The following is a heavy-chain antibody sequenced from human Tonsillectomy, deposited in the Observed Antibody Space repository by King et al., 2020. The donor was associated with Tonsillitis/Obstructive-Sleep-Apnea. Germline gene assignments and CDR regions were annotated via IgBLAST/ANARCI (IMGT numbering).Heavy chain of an antibody. CDR2: ISHNGGST. J-gene: IGHJ4*02. V-gene: IGHV3-64D*06. CDR1: GFTFSDYA. CDR3: VTPREMARTFDY. Sequence: IQLVQSGGGLVQPGGSLRLSCSASGFTFSDYAMHWVRQAPGKGLESVSAISHNGGSTYYADSVKGRFTISRDNSKNTLYLQMTSLRPEDTAVYYCVTPREMARTFDYWGPGTLVTVSS. D-gene: IGHD5-24*01.